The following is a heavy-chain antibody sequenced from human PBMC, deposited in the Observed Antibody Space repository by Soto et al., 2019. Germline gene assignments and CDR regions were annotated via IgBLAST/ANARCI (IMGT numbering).Heavy chain of an antibody. Sequence: AETLSLTCAVYGGSFSGYYWSWIRQPPGKGLEWIGEINHSGSTNYNPSLKSRVTISVDTSKNQFSLKLSSVTAADTAVYYCARGWNVVVPAATGSWFDPWGQGTPVT. CDR3: ARGWNVVVPAATGSWFDP. CDR1: GGSFSGYY. D-gene: IGHD2-2*01. CDR2: INHSGST. V-gene: IGHV4-34*01. J-gene: IGHJ5*02.